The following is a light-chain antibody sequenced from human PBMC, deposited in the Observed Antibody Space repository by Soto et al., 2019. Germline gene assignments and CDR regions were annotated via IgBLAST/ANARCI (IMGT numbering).Light chain of an antibody. CDR1: SSDVGGYNY. CDR2: DVN. J-gene: IGLJ3*02. V-gene: IGLV2-11*01. Sequence: QSALTQPRSVSGSPGQSVAISCTGTSSDVGGYNYVSWYQQHPGKAPKLMIYDVNVRPSGVPDRFSGSKSGNTASLTISGLQAEDEADYCCGSYAGSNTWVFGGGTKLTVL. CDR3: GSYAGSNTWV.